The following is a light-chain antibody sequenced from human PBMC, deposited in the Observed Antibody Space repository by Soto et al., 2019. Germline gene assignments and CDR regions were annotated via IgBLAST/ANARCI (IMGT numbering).Light chain of an antibody. J-gene: IGKJ1*01. Sequence: IQLTQSPSSMSASVGDRVTITFLVSQGITNYLAWYQQKPGKVPKLLIYAASSLQSGVPSRFSGSGSGTDFTLTISRLEPEDFAVYYCHQYGSSPRTFGQGTKVDI. CDR1: QGITNY. CDR3: HQYGSSPRT. CDR2: AAS. V-gene: IGKV1-27*01.